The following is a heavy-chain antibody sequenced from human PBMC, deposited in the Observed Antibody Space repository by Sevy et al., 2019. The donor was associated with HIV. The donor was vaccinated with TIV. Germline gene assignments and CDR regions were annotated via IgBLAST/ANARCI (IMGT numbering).Heavy chain of an antibody. CDR1: GFPFSSYA. J-gene: IGHJ3*02. V-gene: IGHV3-23*01. D-gene: IGHD3-22*01. CDR2: ISGSGANT. CDR3: AKDMIVVVGEALDI. Sequence: GGSLRLSCATSGFPFSSYAMSWVRQAPGKGLEWVSVISGSGANTYYAESVKGRFTISRDNSKNRLYLQLNTLRAEDTAVYYCAKDMIVVVGEALDIWGQGTMVTVSS.